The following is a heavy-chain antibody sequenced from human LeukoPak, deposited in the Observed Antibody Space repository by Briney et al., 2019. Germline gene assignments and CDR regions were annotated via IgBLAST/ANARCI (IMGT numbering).Heavy chain of an antibody. Sequence: ASVKVSCKVSGYTLTELSMHWVRQAPGKGLEWMGGFDPEDGETIYAQKFQGRVTMTEDTSTDTAYMELSSLRSEDTAVYYRATDLTGTTAVDYWGQGTLVTVSS. CDR1: GYTLTELS. CDR2: FDPEDGET. V-gene: IGHV1-24*01. D-gene: IGHD1-20*01. J-gene: IGHJ4*02. CDR3: ATDLTGTTAVDY.